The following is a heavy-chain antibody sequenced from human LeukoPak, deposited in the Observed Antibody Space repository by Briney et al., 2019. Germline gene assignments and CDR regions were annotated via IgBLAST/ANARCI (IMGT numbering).Heavy chain of an antibody. CDR1: GYTLTELS. Sequence: ASVKVSCKVSGYTLTELSIHWVRQAPGKGLEWMGGFDPEDGETIYAQKFQGRVTMTEDTSTDTAYMELSSLRSEDTAVYYCATTTYGDYGRRYYYYYYYMDVWGKGTTVTVSS. V-gene: IGHV1-24*01. J-gene: IGHJ6*03. CDR3: ATTTYGDYGRRYYYYYYYMDV. D-gene: IGHD4-17*01. CDR2: FDPEDGET.